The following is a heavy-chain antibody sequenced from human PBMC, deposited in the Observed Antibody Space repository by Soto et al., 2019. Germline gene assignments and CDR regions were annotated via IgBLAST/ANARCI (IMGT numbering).Heavy chain of an antibody. J-gene: IGHJ4*02. V-gene: IGHV1-3*04. CDR3: ARDRLRGYDSSGFYS. CDR2: INTGDGHT. CDR1: GYTFTSYA. D-gene: IGHD3-22*01. Sequence: ASVKVSCKASGYTFTSYAMHWVRQAPGQRLEWLGWINTGDGHTRSSQKFQDRVTIAKDTSASTAYMELSSLRSDDTAIYYCARDRLRGYDSSGFYSWGQGTMVTVSS.